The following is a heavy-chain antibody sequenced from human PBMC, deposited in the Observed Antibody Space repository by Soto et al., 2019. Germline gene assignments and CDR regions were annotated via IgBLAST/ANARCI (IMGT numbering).Heavy chain of an antibody. CDR3: ARHYDFWSGWGYYYMDV. J-gene: IGHJ6*03. CDR2: IYYSGST. CDR1: GGSISSSSYY. V-gene: IGHV4-39*01. Sequence: SETLSLTCTVSGGSISSSSYYWGWIRQPPGKGLEWIGSIYYSGSTYYNPSLRSRVTISVDTSKNQFSLKLSSVTAADTAVYYCARHYDFWSGWGYYYMDVWGKGTTVTVSS. D-gene: IGHD3-3*01.